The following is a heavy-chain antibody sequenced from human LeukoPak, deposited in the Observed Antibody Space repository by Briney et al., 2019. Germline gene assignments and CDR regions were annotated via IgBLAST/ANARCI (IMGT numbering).Heavy chain of an antibody. D-gene: IGHD1-26*01. CDR2: IYASGST. CDR1: GGSISSYY. CDR3: ARDPRGIVGANHNWFDP. J-gene: IGHJ5*02. Sequence: PSETLSLTCTVTGGSISSYYWSWIRQPAGKGLEWIGRIYASGSTNYNPSLKSRVTMSVDTSKSQFSLKLISVTAADTAVYYCARDPRGIVGANHNWFDPWGQGTLVTVSS. V-gene: IGHV4-4*07.